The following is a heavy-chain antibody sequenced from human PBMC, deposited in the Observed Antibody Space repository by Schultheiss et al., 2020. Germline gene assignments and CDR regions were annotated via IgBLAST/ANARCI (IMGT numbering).Heavy chain of an antibody. CDR3: ARDTVPNYYYGMDV. V-gene: IGHV4-4*02. D-gene: IGHD4-17*01. Sequence: SETLSLTCTVSGGSMNSSNWWTWVGQPPGKGLEWIGYIYYSGSTYYNPSLKSRVTISVDTSKNQFSLKLNSVTAADTAVYSCARDTVPNYYYGMDVWGQGTTVTVSS. CDR2: IYYSGST. CDR1: GGSMNSSNW. J-gene: IGHJ6*02.